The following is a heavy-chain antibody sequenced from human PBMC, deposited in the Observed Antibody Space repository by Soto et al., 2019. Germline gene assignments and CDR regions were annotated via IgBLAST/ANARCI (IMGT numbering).Heavy chain of an antibody. CDR3: ARPNGESMRYYHGMDV. J-gene: IGHJ6*02. CDR2: TSVDGGDR. Sequence: QVQLVESGGALVKPGGSLTLSCVASGFTFSDYYMAWIRQTPGKGLEWVSYTSVDGGDRFYADSVKGRFTISRDNARKSLSLQMNSLRDEDTAVYYCARPNGESMRYYHGMDVWGQGTTVIVSS. D-gene: IGHD3-10*01. CDR1: GFTFSDYY. V-gene: IGHV3-11*01.